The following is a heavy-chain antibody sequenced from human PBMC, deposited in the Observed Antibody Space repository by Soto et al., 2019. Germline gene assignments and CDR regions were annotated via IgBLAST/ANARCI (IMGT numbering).Heavy chain of an antibody. CDR1: GFTFSSYA. CDR3: ARERRYYGDVDIVATIGGELDY. D-gene: IGHD5-12*01. CDR2: ISYDGSNK. J-gene: IGHJ4*02. V-gene: IGHV3-30*04. Sequence: GGSLRLSCAASGFTFSSYAMHWVRQAPGKGLEWVAVISYDGSNKYYADSVKGRFTISRDNSKNTLYLQMNSLRAEDTAVYYCARERRYYGDVDIVATIGGELDYWGQGTLVTISS.